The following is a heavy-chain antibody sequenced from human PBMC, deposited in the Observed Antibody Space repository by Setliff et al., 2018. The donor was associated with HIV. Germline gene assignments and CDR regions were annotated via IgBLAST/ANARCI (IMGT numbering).Heavy chain of an antibody. D-gene: IGHD2-21*01. Sequence: SETLSLTCTVSGGSICTGGYYWSWIRQHPGKGLEWIGYIYNSGGTYYNTSLKSRITMSIDTSKNQFALKLNSVTAADTAVYFCARASRWGSIPFDYLGQGTLVTVSS. CDR2: IYNSGGT. CDR1: GGSICTGGYY. V-gene: IGHV4-31*03. CDR3: ARASRWGSIPFDY. J-gene: IGHJ4*02.